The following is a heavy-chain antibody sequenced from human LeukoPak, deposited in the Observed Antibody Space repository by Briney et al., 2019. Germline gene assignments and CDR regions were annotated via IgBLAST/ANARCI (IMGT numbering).Heavy chain of an antibody. J-gene: IGHJ4*02. CDR3: ARAGGGGYNYGLDY. D-gene: IGHD5-18*01. V-gene: IGHV3-11*04. CDR1: TFTFSDYY. CDR2: ISSSGSFI. Sequence: GGSLRLSCAASTFTFSDYYMSWIRQAPGKGLERVSHISSSGSFIYYADSVKGRFTISRDNAKNSLDLQMNSLRDVDTAIYYCARAGGGGYNYGLDYWGQGILVAVSS.